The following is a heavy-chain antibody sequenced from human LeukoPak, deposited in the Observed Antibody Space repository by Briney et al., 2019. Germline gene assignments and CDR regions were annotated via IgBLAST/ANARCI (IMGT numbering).Heavy chain of an antibody. D-gene: IGHD3-22*01. CDR2: IYYSGST. Sequence: SETLSLTCTVSGGTISSSSYYWGWIRQPPGKGLEWIGSIYYSGSTYYNPSLKSRVTISVDTSKNQFSLKLSSVTAADTAVYYCARGFHYDSSGYFDYWGQGTLVTVSS. J-gene: IGHJ4*02. CDR3: ARGFHYDSSGYFDY. V-gene: IGHV4-39*07. CDR1: GGTISSSSYY.